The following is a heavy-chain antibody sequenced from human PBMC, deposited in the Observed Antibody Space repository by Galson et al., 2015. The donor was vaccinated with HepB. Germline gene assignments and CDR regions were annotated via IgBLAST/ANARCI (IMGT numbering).Heavy chain of an antibody. Sequence: SLRLSCAASGFTFSSYTMSWVRQAPGQGLEWVANIKRDRSEKYYVDSVNGRFTISRDNAKNSLYLQMNSLRAEDTAVYYCARAPMGDSTGSYFDYWGQGILVTVSS. D-gene: IGHD3-22*01. V-gene: IGHV3-7*03. CDR3: ARAPMGDSTGSYFDY. J-gene: IGHJ4*02. CDR2: IKRDRSEK. CDR1: GFTFSSYT.